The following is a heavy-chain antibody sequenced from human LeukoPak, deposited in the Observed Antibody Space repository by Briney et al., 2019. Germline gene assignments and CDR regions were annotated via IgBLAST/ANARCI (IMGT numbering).Heavy chain of an antibody. CDR2: INTNTGNP. J-gene: IGHJ4*02. CDR3: ATGGSPYNYDFWSGSDY. D-gene: IGHD3-3*01. V-gene: IGHV7-4-1*02. Sequence: GASVKVSCKASGYTFTSYAMNWVRQAPGQGLEWMGWINTNTGNPTYAQGFTGRFVFSLDTSVSTAYLQISSLKAEDTAVYYCATGGSPYNYDFWSGSDYWGQGTLVTVSS. CDR1: GYTFTSYA.